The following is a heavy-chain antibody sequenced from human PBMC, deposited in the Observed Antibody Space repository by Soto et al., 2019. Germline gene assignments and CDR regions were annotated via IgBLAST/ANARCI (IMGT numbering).Heavy chain of an antibody. CDR1: GFTFSSYA. Sequence: GGSLRLSSAASGFTFSSYAMSWVRQAPGKGLEWVSAISGSGGSTYYADSVKGRFTISRDNSKNTLYLQMNSLRAEDTAVYYCANGPLSGYDSSGYYLLNWGQGTLVTVSS. CDR2: ISGSGGST. V-gene: IGHV3-23*01. CDR3: ANGPLSGYDSSGYYLLN. D-gene: IGHD3-22*01. J-gene: IGHJ4*02.